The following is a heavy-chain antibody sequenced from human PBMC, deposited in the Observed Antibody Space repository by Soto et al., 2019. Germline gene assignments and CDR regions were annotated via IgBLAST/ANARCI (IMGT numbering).Heavy chain of an antibody. V-gene: IGHV3-23*01. Sequence: VQLLESGGGLVQPGGSLRLSCAASGFTFSSYAMSWVRQAPGKGLEWVSAISGSGGSTYYADSVKGRFTISRDNSKNTLYLQMNSLRAEDTAVYYCANDLALSSGYYRDYWGQGTLVTVSS. D-gene: IGHD3-22*01. CDR1: GFTFSSYA. J-gene: IGHJ4*02. CDR2: ISGSGGST. CDR3: ANDLALSSGYYRDY.